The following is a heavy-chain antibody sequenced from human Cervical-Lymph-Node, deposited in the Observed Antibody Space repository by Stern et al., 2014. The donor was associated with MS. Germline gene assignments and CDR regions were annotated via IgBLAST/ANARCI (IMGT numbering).Heavy chain of an antibody. J-gene: IGHJ4*01. D-gene: IGHD2/OR15-2a*01. CDR2: IYYSGST. CDR1: GGSLTTYY. Sequence: QVQLQESGPGLVKPSETLSLTCTVSGGSLTTYYWSWIRQPPGKGLEWIGYIYYSGSTNDNPALKSRVTISVDTSKNQFSLKRSSVTAADTAVYYCARDKGMFFLWGQGTLVTVSS. CDR3: ARDKGMFFL. V-gene: IGHV4-59*01.